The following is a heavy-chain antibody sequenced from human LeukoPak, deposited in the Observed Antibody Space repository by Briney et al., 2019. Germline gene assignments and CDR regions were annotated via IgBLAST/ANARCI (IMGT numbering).Heavy chain of an antibody. CDR1: GGTFSRYA. V-gene: IGHV1-69*13. D-gene: IGHD3-16*02. CDR3: ARDRLTSRLRLGELSLGWYYFDY. Sequence: GASMKVSCKACGGTFSRYAISWVRQAPGQGLEWMGGIIPIFGTANYAQKFQGRVTITADESTSTAYMELSSLRSEDTAVYYCARDRLTSRLRLGELSLGWYYFDYWGQGTLVTVSS. CDR2: IIPIFGTA. J-gene: IGHJ4*02.